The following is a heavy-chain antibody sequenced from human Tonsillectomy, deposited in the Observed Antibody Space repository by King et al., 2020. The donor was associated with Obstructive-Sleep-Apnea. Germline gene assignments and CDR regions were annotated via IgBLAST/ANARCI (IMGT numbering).Heavy chain of an antibody. V-gene: IGHV1-46*03. Sequence: QLVQSGAEVKKPGASVKVSCKASGYTFTSYYRHWVRQAPGQGLEWMGIINPCGGSTSYAQKIQGRVTMTRDTSTSTVYMELSSLRSEDTAVYYCAVEGLLSMPLGYWGQGTLVTVSS. D-gene: IGHD2-21*02. CDR1: GYTFTSYY. J-gene: IGHJ4*02. CDR2: INPCGGST. CDR3: AVEGLLSMPLGY.